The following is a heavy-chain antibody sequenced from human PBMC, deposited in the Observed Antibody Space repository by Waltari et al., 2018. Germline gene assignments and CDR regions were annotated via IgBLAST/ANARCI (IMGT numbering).Heavy chain of an antibody. CDR1: GFTFDDYA. CDR3: AKDIYDSSLRYYFDY. D-gene: IGHD3-22*01. V-gene: IGHV3-9*01. J-gene: IGHJ4*02. Sequence: EVQLVESGGGLVQPGRSLRLSCAASGFTFDDYAMHWVRQAPGKGLEWVSGISWNSGSIGYADSVQGRFTISRDNAKNSLYLQMNSLRAEDTALYYCAKDIYDSSLRYYFDYWGQGTLVTISS. CDR2: ISWNSGSI.